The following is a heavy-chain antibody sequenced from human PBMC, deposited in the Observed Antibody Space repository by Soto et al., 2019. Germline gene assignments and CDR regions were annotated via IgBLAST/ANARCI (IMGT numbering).Heavy chain of an antibody. CDR3: GRCPYCRRTRCDAVNDYFNYYDMDV. J-gene: IGHJ6*02. V-gene: IGHV3-33*01. CDR1: EVSFSDYA. D-gene: IGHD2-2*01. Sequence: AGTLRLSCAASEVSFSDYARHWVRQAPGKGLEWVALIWHGGNNKYYGDSVKGRFTVSRESKNTLYLQMNSMRAEDTAVYYCGRCPYCRRTRCDAVNDYFNYYDMDVWGQGTTVTVSS. CDR2: IWHGGNNK.